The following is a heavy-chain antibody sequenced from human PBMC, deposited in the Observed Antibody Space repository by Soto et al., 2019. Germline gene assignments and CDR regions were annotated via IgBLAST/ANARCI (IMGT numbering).Heavy chain of an antibody. V-gene: IGHV3-66*01. CDR3: ASLSLKGFGVIYYYYMDV. D-gene: IGHD3-3*01. CDR1: GFTVSSNY. CDR2: IYSGGST. Sequence: EVQLVESGGGLVQPGGSLRLSCAASGFTVSSNYMSWVRQAPGKGLEWVSVIYSGGSTYYADSVKGRFTISRDNSKNTLYLQMNSLRAEDTAVYYCASLSLKGFGVIYYYYMDVWGKGTTVTVSS. J-gene: IGHJ6*03.